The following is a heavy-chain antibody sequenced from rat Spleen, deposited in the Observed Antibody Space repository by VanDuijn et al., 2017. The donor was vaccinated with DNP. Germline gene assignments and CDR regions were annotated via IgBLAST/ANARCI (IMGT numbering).Heavy chain of an antibody. D-gene: IGHD3-1*01. CDR2: ISYDGTNP. J-gene: IGHJ1*01. V-gene: IGHV5-17*01. Sequence: EVQLVESGGGLVQPGRSLKLSCAASGFTFSDYAMAWVRQAPKKGLEWVATISYDGTNPYYRDSMRGRFTISRDNGKNTLYLQMNSLKSEDTATYYCARGSTSIYWYFDFWGPGTMVTVSS. CDR3: ARGSTSIYWYFDF. CDR1: GFTFSDYA.